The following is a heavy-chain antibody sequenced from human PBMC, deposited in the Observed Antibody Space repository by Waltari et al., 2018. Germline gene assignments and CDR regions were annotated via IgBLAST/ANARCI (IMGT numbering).Heavy chain of an antibody. CDR2: VYPDDSDT. J-gene: IGHJ4*02. CDR1: GYSFSSHW. Sequence: EVQLVQSGVEVKKPGDSLKISCKGSGYSFSSHWIAWVRQMPGKGLEWMGIVYPDDSDTRYSPSFQGHVTISADKSSSIVYLHWSRLKASDTAIYYCARQTGVAGPLHLDYWGQGTLVTVSS. D-gene: IGHD6-19*01. V-gene: IGHV5-51*01. CDR3: ARQTGVAGPLHLDY.